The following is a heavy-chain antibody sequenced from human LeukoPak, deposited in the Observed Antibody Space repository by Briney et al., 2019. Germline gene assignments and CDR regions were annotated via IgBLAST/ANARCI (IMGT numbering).Heavy chain of an antibody. J-gene: IGHJ4*02. Sequence: GGSLRLSCAASGFTFSSYAMHWVRQAPGKGLEWVAVISYDGSNKYYADSVKGRFTISRDSSKNMLYLQMNSLRAEDTAVYYCARTGDGILTGFDYWGQGTLVTVSS. D-gene: IGHD3-9*01. CDR3: ARTGDGILTGFDY. CDR1: GFTFSSYA. CDR2: ISYDGSNK. V-gene: IGHV3-30-3*01.